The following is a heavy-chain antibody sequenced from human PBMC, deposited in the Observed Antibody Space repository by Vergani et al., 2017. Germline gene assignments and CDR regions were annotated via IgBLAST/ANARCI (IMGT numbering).Heavy chain of an antibody. Sequence: QVQLVESGGGVVQPGGSLRLSCAASGFTFSSYGMHWVRQAPGKGLEWVAFIRYDGSNKYYADSVKGRFSISGDNSKNTLYLQMNSLRAEDTAVYYCAKEGVGATGLGFDPWGQGTLVTVSS. D-gene: IGHD1-26*01. V-gene: IGHV3-30*02. J-gene: IGHJ5*02. CDR3: AKEGVGATGLGFDP. CDR2: IRYDGSNK. CDR1: GFTFSSYG.